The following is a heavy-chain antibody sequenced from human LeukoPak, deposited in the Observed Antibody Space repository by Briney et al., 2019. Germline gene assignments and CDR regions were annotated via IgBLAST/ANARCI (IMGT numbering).Heavy chain of an antibody. CDR3: ARDAAGEQQLVRTYYFDY. CDR1: GGSISSYY. J-gene: IGHJ4*02. D-gene: IGHD6-13*01. V-gene: IGHV4-4*07. Sequence: SETLSLTCTVSGGSISSYYWSWIRQPAGKGQEWIGRIYTSGSTNYNPSLKSRVTMSVDTSKNQFSLKLSSVTAADTAVYYCARDAAGEQQLVRTYYFDYWGQGTLVTVSS. CDR2: IYTSGST.